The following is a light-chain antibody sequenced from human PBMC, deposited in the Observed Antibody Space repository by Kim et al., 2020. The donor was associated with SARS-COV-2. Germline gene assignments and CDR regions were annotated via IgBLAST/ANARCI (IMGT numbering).Light chain of an antibody. CDR2: DAS. J-gene: IGKJ1*01. V-gene: IGKV3-20*01. CDR3: QQYGNSPRT. CDR1: QSVSNSY. Sequence: SPAERAIPSCRASQSVSNSYLAWYQQKPGQAPRLLIYDASSRATGISDRFSGSGSGTDFTLTISRLEPEDFAVYYCQQYGNSPRTFGQGTKVDIK.